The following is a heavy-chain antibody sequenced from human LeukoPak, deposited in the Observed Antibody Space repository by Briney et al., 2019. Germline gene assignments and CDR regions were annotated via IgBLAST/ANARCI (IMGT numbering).Heavy chain of an antibody. J-gene: IGHJ4*02. CDR3: AREDIVVVVAATTLRFDY. V-gene: IGHV1-69*04. CDR1: GGTFSSYA. Sequence: SVKVSCKASGGTFSSYAISWVRQAPGQGLEWMGRIIPILGVANYAQKFQGRVTITADKSTSTAYMELSSLRSEDTAVYYCAREDIVVVVAATTLRFDYWGQGTLVTVSS. CDR2: IIPILGVA. D-gene: IGHD2-15*01.